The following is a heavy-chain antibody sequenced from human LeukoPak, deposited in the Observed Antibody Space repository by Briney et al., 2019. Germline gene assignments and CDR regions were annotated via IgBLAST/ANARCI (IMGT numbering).Heavy chain of an antibody. D-gene: IGHD6-19*01. CDR1: GFTFSSYA. J-gene: IGHJ3*01. Sequence: PGGSLRLSCAASGFTFSSYAMSWVRQAPGKGLEWVANIKGDGSEKHYVDSVKGRFTISRDNARNTLYLQMNSLRAEDTAEYYCARDFYAVAEWGQGTMVTVSS. CDR3: ARDFYAVAE. V-gene: IGHV3-7*01. CDR2: IKGDGSEK.